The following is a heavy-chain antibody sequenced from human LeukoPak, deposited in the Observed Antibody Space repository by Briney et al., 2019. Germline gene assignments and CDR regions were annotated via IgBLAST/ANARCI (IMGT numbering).Heavy chain of an antibody. CDR3: AKGASSSSAPLSGSHLFDY. V-gene: IGHV3-23*01. Sequence: GGSLRFSCTASGFTFSSYAMSWVRQAPGQGLEWVSVISGSGDSTYYADSVKGRFTISRDSSKNSLYLQMNSLRVEDTAVYYCAKGASSSSAPLSGSHLFDYWGQGALVTVSS. CDR2: ISGSGDST. J-gene: IGHJ4*02. CDR1: GFTFSSYA. D-gene: IGHD1-26*01.